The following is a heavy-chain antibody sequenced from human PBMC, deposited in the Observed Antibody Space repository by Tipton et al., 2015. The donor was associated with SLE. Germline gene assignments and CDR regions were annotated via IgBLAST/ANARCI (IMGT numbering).Heavy chain of an antibody. CDR3: ARESGYHEYFQH. V-gene: IGHV3-33*01. CDR2: IWYDGSNK. D-gene: IGHD3-3*01. J-gene: IGHJ1*01. CDR1: GFTFSSYG. Sequence: QLVQSGGGVVQPGRSLRLSCAASGFTFSSYGMHWVRQAPGKGLEWVAVIWYDGSNKYYADSVKGRFTISRDNSKNTLFLQMNSLRAEDTAFYYCARESGYHEYFQHWGQGTLVTVSS.